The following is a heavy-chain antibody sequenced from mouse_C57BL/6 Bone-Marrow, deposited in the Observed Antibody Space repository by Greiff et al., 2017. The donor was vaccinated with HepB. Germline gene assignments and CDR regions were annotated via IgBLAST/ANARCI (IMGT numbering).Heavy chain of an antibody. V-gene: IGHV1-59*01. D-gene: IGHD4-1*02. CDR2: IDPSDSYT. CDR1: GYTFTSYW. Sequence: QVQLQQPGAELVRPGTSVKLSCKASGYTFTSYWMHWVKQRPGQGLEWIGVIDPSDSYTNYNQKFKGKATLTVDTSSSTAYMQLSSLTSEDSAVYYCARSANWEGWFAYWGQGTLVTVAA. CDR3: ARSANWEGWFAY. J-gene: IGHJ3*01.